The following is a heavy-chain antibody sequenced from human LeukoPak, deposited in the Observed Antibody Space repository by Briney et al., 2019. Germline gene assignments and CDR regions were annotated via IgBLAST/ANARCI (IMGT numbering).Heavy chain of an antibody. Sequence: SETLSLTRTVSGGSLSCHHWRWLAPPPGGGLEGIGRLYTSGSTNYNASLKSRVTMSVDTSKNQFSLKLSSVTAADTAVYYCARANYYDSSGYSQPYYFDYWGQGTLVTVSS. J-gene: IGHJ4*02. CDR2: LYTSGST. V-gene: IGHV4-4*07. D-gene: IGHD3-22*01. CDR3: ARANYYDSSGYSQPYYFDY. CDR1: GGSLSCHH.